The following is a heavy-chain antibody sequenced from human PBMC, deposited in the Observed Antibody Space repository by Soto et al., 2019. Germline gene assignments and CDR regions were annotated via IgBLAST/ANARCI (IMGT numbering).Heavy chain of an antibody. V-gene: IGHV1-69*01. CDR3: ARGYSGGYYYAMDV. CDR1: GGTFTTYA. D-gene: IGHD4-4*01. CDR2: IIPMYNKP. Sequence: QVQLVQSGAEVKKPGSSVRVSCQASGGTFTTYAFNWVRQAPGQGLEWMGGIIPMYNKPNYAPNFLGRVTMSADPSTSTAYMELTTLRSEDTAVYFCARGYSGGYYYAMDVWGQGNTVTVSS. J-gene: IGHJ6*02.